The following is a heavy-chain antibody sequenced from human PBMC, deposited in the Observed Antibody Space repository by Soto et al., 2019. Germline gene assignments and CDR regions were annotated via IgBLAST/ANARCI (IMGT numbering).Heavy chain of an antibody. CDR2: IYYSGST. Sequence: KSSETLSLTCTVSGGSIRSYYWSWIRQPPGKGLEWIGYIYYSGSTNYNPSLKSRVTISVDTSKNQFSLKLSSVTAADTAVYYCARDTHTYSSSSNYYYGMDVWGQGTTVTVSS. V-gene: IGHV4-59*01. CDR3: ARDTHTYSSSSNYYYGMDV. CDR1: GGSIRSYY. J-gene: IGHJ6*02. D-gene: IGHD6-6*01.